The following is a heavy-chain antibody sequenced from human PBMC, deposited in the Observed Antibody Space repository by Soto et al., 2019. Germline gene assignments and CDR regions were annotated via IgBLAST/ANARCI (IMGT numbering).Heavy chain of an antibody. Sequence: QVPLVESGGGVVQPGRSLRLSCAASGFTFSSYVMHWVRQAPGKGLEWVALESHDESNKHYADSVKGRFSISRDNSKITLYLVMNDLRPEDTAVYYCAREDEGSGSAGTFHCWGQGTLVIVSS. V-gene: IGHV3-30-3*01. CDR1: GFTFSSYV. D-gene: IGHD3-22*01. CDR2: ESHDESNK. J-gene: IGHJ1*01. CDR3: AREDEGSGSAGTFHC.